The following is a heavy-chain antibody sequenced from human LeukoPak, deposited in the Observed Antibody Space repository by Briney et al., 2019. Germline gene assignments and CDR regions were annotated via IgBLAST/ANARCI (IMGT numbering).Heavy chain of an antibody. CDR2: ISGSGGST. CDR3: AKFGAVAGEGYYFDY. D-gene: IGHD6-19*01. V-gene: IGHV3-23*01. CDR1: GFAFSSYD. J-gene: IGHJ4*02. Sequence: GGSLRLSCAASGFAFSSYDMSWVRQAPGKGLQWVSTISGSGGSTYYADSVKGRFTISRDNSKNTLYLQMNSLRAGDTAVYYCAKFGAVAGEGYYFDYWGQGTLVTVSS.